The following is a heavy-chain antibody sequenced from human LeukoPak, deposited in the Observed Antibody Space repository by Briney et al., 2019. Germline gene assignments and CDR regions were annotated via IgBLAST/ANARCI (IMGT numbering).Heavy chain of an antibody. CDR1: GFTFSSYA. Sequence: GRSLRLSCAASGFTFSSYAMHWVRQAPGKGLECVAVISYDGNNKFHADSVRGRLTISRDNSKSTLYLQMNSLRDEDTAVYYCARADIVAAVAAAALDYWGQGTLVTVSS. CDR3: ARADIVAAVAAAALDY. V-gene: IGHV3-30*04. J-gene: IGHJ4*02. D-gene: IGHD2-15*01. CDR2: ISYDGNNK.